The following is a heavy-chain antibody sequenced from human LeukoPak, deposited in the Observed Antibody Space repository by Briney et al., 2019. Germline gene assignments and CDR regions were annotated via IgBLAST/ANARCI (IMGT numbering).Heavy chain of an antibody. V-gene: IGHV4-4*02. Sequence: PSETLSLTCAVSGGSISSSNWWSWVRQPPGKGLEWIGEIYHSGSTNYNPSLKSRVTISVDTSRNQVSLKLNSVSAADTAVYYCARERRNYYDSSGYDYWGQGTLVTVSS. CDR2: IYHSGST. D-gene: IGHD3-22*01. CDR1: GGSISSSNW. J-gene: IGHJ4*02. CDR3: ARERRNYYDSSGYDY.